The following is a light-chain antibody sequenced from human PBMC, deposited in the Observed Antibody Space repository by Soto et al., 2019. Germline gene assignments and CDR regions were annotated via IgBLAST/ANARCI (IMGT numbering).Light chain of an antibody. V-gene: IGKV3-15*01. Sequence: EIEMTQSPATLSVSPGERATLSCRASQSISSGLAWFQQKPGQAPRLLIFDASTRATGIPARFSGSGSGTEFTLTISSLQSEDFAVYYCQQYNNWPRTFGQGTKVEIK. J-gene: IGKJ1*01. CDR1: QSISSG. CDR3: QQYNNWPRT. CDR2: DAS.